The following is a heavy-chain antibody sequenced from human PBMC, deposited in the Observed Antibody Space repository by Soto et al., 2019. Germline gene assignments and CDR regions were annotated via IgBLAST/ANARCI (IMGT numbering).Heavy chain of an antibody. CDR1: GGSISSSSYY. CDR2: IYYSGST. CDR3: ARRVSTIFGVVTTWYYYYGMDV. J-gene: IGHJ6*02. V-gene: IGHV4-39*01. D-gene: IGHD3-3*01. Sequence: PSETLSLTCTVSGGSISSSSYYWGWIRQPPGKGLEWIGSIYYSGSTYYNPSLKSRVTISVDTSKNQFSLKLSSVTAADTAVYYCARRVSTIFGVVTTWYYYYGMDVWGQGTTVS.